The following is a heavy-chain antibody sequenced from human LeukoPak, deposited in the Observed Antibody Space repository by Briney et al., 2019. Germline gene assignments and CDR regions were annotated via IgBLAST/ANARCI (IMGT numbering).Heavy chain of an antibody. CDR1: GGTFRNYA. CDR3: ARSQLGEYYYYYMDV. Sequence: SVTVSCKASGGTFRNYAISWVRQAPGEGLEWMGGIIPVFGTANYAQKFQGRVTITTDEFTSTAYMELSSLRSEDTAVYYCARSQLGEYYYYYMDVWGKGTTVTVSS. J-gene: IGHJ6*03. CDR2: IIPVFGTA. V-gene: IGHV1-69*05. D-gene: IGHD3-16*01.